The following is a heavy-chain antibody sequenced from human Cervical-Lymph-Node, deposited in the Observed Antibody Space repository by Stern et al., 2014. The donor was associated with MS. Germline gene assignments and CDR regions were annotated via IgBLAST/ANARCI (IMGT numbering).Heavy chain of an antibody. CDR1: GYTFTGYYY. V-gene: IGHV1-2*06. CDR3: ATIDYGDYEDY. J-gene: IGHJ4*02. Sequence: VQLVESGAEVKKPGASVKVSCQASGYTFTGYYYLHWVRQAPGQGLEWVGRINRNSGGTNYAQKFQGRVTMTRDTSISTVYMELSSLRSDDTAVYYCATIDYGDYEDYWGQGTLVTVSS. CDR2: INRNSGGT. D-gene: IGHD4-17*01.